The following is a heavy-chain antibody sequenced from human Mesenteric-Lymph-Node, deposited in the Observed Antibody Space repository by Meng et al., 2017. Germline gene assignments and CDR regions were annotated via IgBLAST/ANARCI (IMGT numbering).Heavy chain of an antibody. D-gene: IGHD3-16*01. Sequence: QVQLQESGPGLVKPSGTLSPTCDVSGGFISNNNWWSWVRQPPGKGLEWIGEIHHSGSTSYNPSLKSRVTISVDRSKNQFSLKLTSVTAADTAVYFCAREEGGPLDRWGQGTLVTVSS. J-gene: IGHJ5*02. V-gene: IGHV4-4*02. CDR2: IHHSGST. CDR3: AREEGGPLDR. CDR1: GGFISNNNW.